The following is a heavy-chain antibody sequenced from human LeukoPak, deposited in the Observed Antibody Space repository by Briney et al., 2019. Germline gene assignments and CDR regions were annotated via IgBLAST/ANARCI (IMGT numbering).Heavy chain of an antibody. D-gene: IGHD2-21*02. CDR3: TTGPCGGDCYR. J-gene: IGHJ4*02. CDR2: IKSKTDGGTT. V-gene: IGHV3-15*01. Sequence: GGSLRLSCAASGFSFSRYSLSWVRQAPGKGLEWVGRIKSKTDGGTTDYAAPVKGRFTISRDDSKNTLYLQMNSLKTEDTAVYYCTTGPCGGDCYRWGQGTLVTVSS. CDR1: GFSFSRYS.